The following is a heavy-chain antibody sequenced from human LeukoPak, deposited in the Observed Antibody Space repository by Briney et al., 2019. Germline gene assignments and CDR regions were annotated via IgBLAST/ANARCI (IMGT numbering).Heavy chain of an antibody. J-gene: IGHJ3*02. D-gene: IGHD1-1*01. CDR2: KSDGRET. CDR1: GFTFSTSW. CDR3: ASYNWGSASDM. Sequence: GGSLRLSCAASGFTFSTSWMYWVRQAPGKGLLWVSGKSDGRETRYVDSVRGRFTISRDNAKNTLYLQMNSLRAEDTAVYYWASYNWGSASDMWGQGTMVTVSS. V-gene: IGHV3-74*01.